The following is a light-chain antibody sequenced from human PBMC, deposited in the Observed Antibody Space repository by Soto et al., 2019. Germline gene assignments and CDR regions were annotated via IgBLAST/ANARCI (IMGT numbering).Light chain of an antibody. Sequence: QSALTQPASVSGSTGQSITISCTGTSSDVGGYNYVSWYQQHPGKAPKLMIYDVSNRPSGVSNRFSGSKSGNTDSLTISGLQAEDEADYYCSSYTSSSTYVFGTGTKVTV. CDR1: SSDVGGYNY. J-gene: IGLJ1*01. V-gene: IGLV2-14*01. CDR3: SSYTSSSTYV. CDR2: DVS.